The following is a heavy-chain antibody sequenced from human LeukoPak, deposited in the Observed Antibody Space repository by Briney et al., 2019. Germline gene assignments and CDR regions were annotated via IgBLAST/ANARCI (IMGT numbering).Heavy chain of an antibody. CDR2: IIPAFGTP. J-gene: IGHJ4*02. D-gene: IGHD3-10*01. Sequence: SVKVSCKASGDTFHNYIVNWVRQAPGEGLEWLGRIIPAFGTPSYAMNFLGRVTVTTDESKTTVYLEMSSLRSDDTAIYYCAGSPVTLMVRGNPLDYWGQGTLVTVSS. CDR1: GDTFHNYI. V-gene: IGHV1-69*05. CDR3: AGSPVTLMVRGNPLDY.